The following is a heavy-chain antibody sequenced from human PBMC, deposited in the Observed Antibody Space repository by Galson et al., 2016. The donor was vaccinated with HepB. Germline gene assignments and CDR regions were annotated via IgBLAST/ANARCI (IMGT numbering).Heavy chain of an antibody. J-gene: IGHJ4*02. CDR3: AKATGRAADGLNFDS. CDR1: GFTFSDAW. Sequence: SLRLSCAASGFTFSDAWMNWVRQAPGKGLEWVSGISGGSIGIYYAVPVRGRFTISRDNSKNTLYLQMNSLRVEDTGVYYCAKATGRAADGLNFDSWGQGTLVSVSS. D-gene: IGHD6-13*01. V-gene: IGHV3-23*01. CDR2: ISGGSIGI.